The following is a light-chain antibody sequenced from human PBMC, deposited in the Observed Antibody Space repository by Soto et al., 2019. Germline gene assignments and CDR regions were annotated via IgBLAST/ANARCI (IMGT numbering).Light chain of an antibody. Sequence: DIVMTQSPDSLAVSLGERATINCKSSQSVLYSSNNKNYLAWYQQKPGQPPKLLIYCASTRESGVPDRFSGSGSGTDFTLTIGSLQAEDVAVYYCQQYSSPWTFGQGTKVELK. CDR3: QQYSSPWT. CDR1: QSVLYSSNNKNY. CDR2: CAS. V-gene: IGKV4-1*01. J-gene: IGKJ1*01.